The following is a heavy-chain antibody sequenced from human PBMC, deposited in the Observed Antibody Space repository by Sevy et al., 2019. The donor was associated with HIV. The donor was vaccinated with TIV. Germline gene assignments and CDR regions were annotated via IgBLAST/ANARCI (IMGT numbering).Heavy chain of an antibody. Sequence: ASVKVSCKVSGYTLTELSMHWVRQAPGKGLEWMGGFDPEDGETIYAQKFQGRVTMTEDTSTDTAYMELSSLRSGDTAVYYCATSSMTERRQIDYWGQGTLVTVSS. CDR2: FDPEDGET. J-gene: IGHJ4*02. V-gene: IGHV1-24*01. D-gene: IGHD3-22*01. CDR3: ATSSMTERRQIDY. CDR1: GYTLTELS.